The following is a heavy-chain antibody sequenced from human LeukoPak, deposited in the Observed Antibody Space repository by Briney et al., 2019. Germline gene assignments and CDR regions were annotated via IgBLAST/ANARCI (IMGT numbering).Heavy chain of an antibody. V-gene: IGHV1-18*01. CDR2: ISAYNGNT. D-gene: IGHD3-22*01. CDR1: GYTFTSYG. Sequence: GASVKVSCKASGYTFTSYGISWARQAPGQGLEWMGWISAYNGNTNYAQKLQGRVTMTTDTSTSTAYMELRSLRSDDTAVYYCARGRYYYDSSELGYYGMDVWGQGTTVTVSS. CDR3: ARGRYYYDSSELGYYGMDV. J-gene: IGHJ6*02.